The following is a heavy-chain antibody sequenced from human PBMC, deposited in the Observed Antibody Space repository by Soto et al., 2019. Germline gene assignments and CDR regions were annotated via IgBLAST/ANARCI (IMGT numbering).Heavy chain of an antibody. Sequence: ASVKVSCKASGGTFSSYTISWVRQAPGQGLEWMGRIIPILGIANYAQKFQGRVTITADKSTSTAYMELSSLRSEDTAVYYCAREHRSFGELLSIRFDYWGQGTLVTVSS. CDR3: AREHRSFGELLSIRFDY. J-gene: IGHJ4*02. V-gene: IGHV1-69*04. D-gene: IGHD3-10*01. CDR1: GGTFSSYT. CDR2: IIPILGIA.